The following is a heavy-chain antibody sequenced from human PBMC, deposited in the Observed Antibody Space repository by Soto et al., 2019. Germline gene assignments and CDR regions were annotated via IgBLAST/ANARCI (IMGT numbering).Heavy chain of an antibody. CDR1: GFSLSSAGVG. CDR2: VYWGDDK. Sequence: ITLKESGPALVKPTQTLTLTCTFSGFSLSSAGVGVGWIRQPPGKVLEWLALVYWGDDKRYSPSLRSRLSITRDTSKNQVVLTMANLDPMDTATYYCVVQSGGWLLPFDWWGQGTLVTVSS. J-gene: IGHJ4*02. D-gene: IGHD2-15*01. V-gene: IGHV2-5*02. CDR3: VVQSGGWLLPFDW.